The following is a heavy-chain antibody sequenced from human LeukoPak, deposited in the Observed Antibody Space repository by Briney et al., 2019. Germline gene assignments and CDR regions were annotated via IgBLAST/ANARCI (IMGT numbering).Heavy chain of an antibody. CDR3: AADVPTPYYDFWSGWTYGMDV. CDR2: IVVGSGNT. Sequence: GASVKVSCKASGFTFTSSAVQWVRQGRRQRLEWIECIVVGSGNTNYAQKFQERVTITRDMSTSTAYMELSSLRSEYTAVYYCAADVPTPYYDFWSGWTYGMDVWGQGTTVTVSS. CDR1: GFTFTSSA. D-gene: IGHD3-3*01. J-gene: IGHJ6*02. V-gene: IGHV1-58*01.